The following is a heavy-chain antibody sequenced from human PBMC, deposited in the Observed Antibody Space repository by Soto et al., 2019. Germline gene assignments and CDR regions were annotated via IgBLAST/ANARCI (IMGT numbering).Heavy chain of an antibody. Sequence: PGESLKISWVGSGCSFSRYTVGWVRQVPGKGLEWMGVIHPGDSDTIYSPSFQGQVTISADKSISTAYLQWSSLKASDTAMYYCTLSYGDSYYYYYGMDVWGQGTTVTVSS. J-gene: IGHJ6*02. CDR3: TLSYGDSYYYYYGMDV. D-gene: IGHD4-17*01. CDR1: GCSFSRYT. V-gene: IGHV5-51*01. CDR2: IHPGDSDT.